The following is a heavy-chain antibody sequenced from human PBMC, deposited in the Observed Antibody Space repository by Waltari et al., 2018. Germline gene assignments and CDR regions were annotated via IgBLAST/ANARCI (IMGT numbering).Heavy chain of an antibody. Sequence: WIRQPPGKGLEWIGYNSGSTNYNPSLKSRLTISVDTSKNQFSLKLGSVTAADTAVYYCARVGDYYGSGSYENWFDPWGQGTMVTVSS. V-gene: IGHV4-59*08. CDR2: NSGST. CDR3: ARVGDYYGSGSYENWFDP. J-gene: IGHJ5*02. D-gene: IGHD3-10*01.